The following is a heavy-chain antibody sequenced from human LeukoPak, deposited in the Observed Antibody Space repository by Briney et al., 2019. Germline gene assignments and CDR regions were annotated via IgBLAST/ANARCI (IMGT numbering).Heavy chain of an antibody. D-gene: IGHD3-9*01. CDR1: GFTFSDYW. CDR3: ARGQGWLSDS. CDR2: IKQDGSQT. Sequence: PGGSLRLSRATSGFTFSDYWMNWFRQAPGKGPEWVAIIKQDGSQTHYVDFVKGRFTISRDNDKSSLFLQMNSLRDEDTAVYYCARGQGWLSDSWGQGIQVTVTS. V-gene: IGHV3-7*03. J-gene: IGHJ4*02.